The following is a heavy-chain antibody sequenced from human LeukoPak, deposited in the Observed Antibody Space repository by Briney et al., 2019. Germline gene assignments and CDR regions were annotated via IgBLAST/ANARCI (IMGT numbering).Heavy chain of an antibody. J-gene: IGHJ4*02. CDR1: GYSISSGYF. V-gene: IGHV4-38-2*02. CDR2: MYHRGST. D-gene: IGHD1-26*01. Sequence: SETLSLTCTVSGYSISSGYFWGWLRRPPGRELEWIASMYHRGSTHYNPSLASLKSRVTISRDTSKNQFSLNLSSVTAADTAVYYCGRYREVGATVDYWGQGTLVTVSS. CDR3: GRYREVGATVDY.